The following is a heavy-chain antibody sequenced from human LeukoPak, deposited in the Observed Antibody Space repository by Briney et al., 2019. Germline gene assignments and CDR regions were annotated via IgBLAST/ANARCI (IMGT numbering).Heavy chain of an antibody. CDR1: GFTFGSYA. Sequence: PWGSLRLSCAASGFTFGSYAMYWVRQAPGKGLEWVSGIFGSGGSAHYAGSVKGRFTISRDNAKNTLYLQMNSLRAEDTAVYYCARGTGYNVPLDYWGQGTLVTVSS. V-gene: IGHV3-23*01. J-gene: IGHJ4*02. CDR3: ARGTGYNVPLDY. D-gene: IGHD5-24*01. CDR2: IFGSGGSA.